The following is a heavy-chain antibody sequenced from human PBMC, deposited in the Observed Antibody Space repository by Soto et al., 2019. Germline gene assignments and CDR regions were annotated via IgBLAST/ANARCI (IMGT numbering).Heavy chain of an antibody. CDR2: IFWDDDK. D-gene: IGHD3-16*01. Sequence: QITLKESGPTLMKPTQTLTLTCTFSGFSLSTGGVSVGWIRQPPGEALEWLALIFWDDDKRYSPSLKSRLTINKDTSKNQVVLTMSNMDPEDTATYYCVFRRGGVQNYYYYGMDVWGQGTTVTV. CDR1: GFSLSTGGVS. CDR3: VFRRGGVQNYYYYGMDV. V-gene: IGHV2-5*02. J-gene: IGHJ6*01.